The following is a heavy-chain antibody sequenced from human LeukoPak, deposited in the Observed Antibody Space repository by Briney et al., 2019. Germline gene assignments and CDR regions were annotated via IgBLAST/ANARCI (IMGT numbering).Heavy chain of an antibody. J-gene: IGHJ4*02. V-gene: IGHV4-61*02. Sequence: SETLSLTCTVSGGSISSGSYYWSWIRQPAGKGLEWIGRIYTSGSTNYNPSLRSRVTISVDTSKNQFSLKLSSVTAADTAVYYCARGLFFYDSSGYYGDYWGQGTLVTVSS. CDR3: ARGLFFYDSSGYYGDY. CDR1: GGSISSGSYY. CDR2: IYTSGST. D-gene: IGHD3-22*01.